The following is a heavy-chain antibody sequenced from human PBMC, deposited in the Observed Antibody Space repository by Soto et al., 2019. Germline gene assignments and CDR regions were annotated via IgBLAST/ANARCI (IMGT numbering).Heavy chain of an antibody. V-gene: IGHV3-7*01. CDR1: GFTFSSYW. D-gene: IGHD3-16*02. Sequence: PGGSLRLSGAASGFTFSSYWMSWVGQAPGKGLEWVANIKQDGSEKYYVDSVKGRFTISRDNAKNSLYLQMNSLRAEDTAVYYCARDPDYIGGSYRDRGLIDYWGQGTLVNVSS. CDR2: IKQDGSEK. J-gene: IGHJ4*02. CDR3: ARDPDYIGGSYRDRGLIDY.